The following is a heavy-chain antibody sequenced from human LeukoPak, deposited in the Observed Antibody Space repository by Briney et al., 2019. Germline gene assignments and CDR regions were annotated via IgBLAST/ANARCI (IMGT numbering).Heavy chain of an antibody. CDR2: INHSGST. Sequence: PSETLSLTCAVHGGSFSGYYWSWIRQPPGKGLEWIGEINHSGSTNYNPSLKSRVTISVDTSKNQFSLKLSSVTAADTAVYYCASSILNNDYWGQGTLVTVSS. CDR1: GGSFSGYY. CDR3: ASSILNNDY. D-gene: IGHD3-9*01. V-gene: IGHV4-34*01. J-gene: IGHJ4*02.